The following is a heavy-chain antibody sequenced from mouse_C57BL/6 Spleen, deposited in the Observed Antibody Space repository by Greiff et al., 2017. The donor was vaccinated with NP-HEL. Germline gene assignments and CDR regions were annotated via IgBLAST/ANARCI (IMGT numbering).Heavy chain of an antibody. J-gene: IGHJ2*01. Sequence: QVQLQQPGAELVRPGTSVKLSCKASGYTFTSYWMHWVKQRPGQGLEWIGVIDTSDSYTNYNQKFKGKATLTVDTSSSTAYLQLSSLTSEDAAFYYCARRGATVVATSFDYWGQGTTLTVSS. D-gene: IGHD1-1*01. CDR2: IDTSDSYT. CDR3: ARRGATVVATSFDY. V-gene: IGHV1-59*01. CDR1: GYTFTSYW.